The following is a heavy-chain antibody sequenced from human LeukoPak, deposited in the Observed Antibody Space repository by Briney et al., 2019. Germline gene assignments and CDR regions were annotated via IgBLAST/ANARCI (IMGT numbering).Heavy chain of an antibody. CDR2: INSDGSST. J-gene: IGHJ4*02. CDR1: GFSFSSYW. D-gene: IGHD5-12*01. CDR3: ARGFGYDNIVTY. Sequence: SGGTLRLSCAASGFSFSSYWMHWVRQAPGKGLVWVSCINSDGSSTSYADSVKGRFTISRDNAKNTLYLQMNSLRAEDTAVYYCARGFGYDNIVTYWGQGTLVTVSS. V-gene: IGHV3-74*01.